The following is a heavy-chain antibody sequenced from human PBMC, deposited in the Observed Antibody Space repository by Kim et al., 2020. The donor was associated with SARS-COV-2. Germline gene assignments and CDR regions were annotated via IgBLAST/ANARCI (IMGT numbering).Heavy chain of an antibody. Sequence: GESLKISCKGSGYSFTSYWIGWVRQMPGKGLEWMGIIYPGDSYTRYSPSFQGQVTISADKSISTAYLQWSSLKASGTAMYYCARHLTTEGYYYGMDVWGQGTTVTVSS. CDR3: ARHLTTEGYYYGMDV. D-gene: IGHD1-1*01. CDR1: GYSFTSYW. V-gene: IGHV5-51*01. J-gene: IGHJ6*02. CDR2: IYPGDSYT.